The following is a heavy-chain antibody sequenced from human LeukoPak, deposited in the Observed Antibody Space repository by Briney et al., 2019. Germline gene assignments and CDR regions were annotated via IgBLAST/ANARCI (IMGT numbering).Heavy chain of an antibody. CDR3: ARTAVTPGSSDAFDI. D-gene: IGHD4-17*01. J-gene: IGHJ3*02. CDR2: IYDIGST. CDR1: GFTFSSYA. Sequence: GGSLRLSCAASGFTFSSYAMSWVRQAPGTGLEWVSIIYDIGSTYYADSVKGRFTISRDNSQNTLYLQLNSLRAEDTAVYYCARTAVTPGSSDAFDIRGQGTMVTVSS. V-gene: IGHV3-23*05.